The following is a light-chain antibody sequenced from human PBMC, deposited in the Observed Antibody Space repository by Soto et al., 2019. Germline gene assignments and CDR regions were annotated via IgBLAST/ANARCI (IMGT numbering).Light chain of an antibody. CDR3: QQYDLYSS. V-gene: IGKV1-5*03. J-gene: IGKJ1*01. CDR1: QNINSH. CDR2: TAS. Sequence: DIQMTQSPSTLSASVGDRVTITCRASQNINSHLAWYQQKPGKAPKLLIYTASSLQSGVPSRFSGSGSGTAFTLTISSLQPDDFATFYCQQYDLYSSFGQGTKVDIK.